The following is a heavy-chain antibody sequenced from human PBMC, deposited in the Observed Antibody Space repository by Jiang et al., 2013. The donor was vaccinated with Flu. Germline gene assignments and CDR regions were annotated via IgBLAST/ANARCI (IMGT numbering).Heavy chain of an antibody. J-gene: IGHJ6*02. CDR2: TYYRSKWYN. V-gene: IGHV6-1*01. CDR3: AGRSSSWYGDYYYGMDV. CDR1: GDSVSSNSAA. D-gene: IGHD6-13*01. Sequence: QTLSLTCAISGDSVSSNSAAWNWIRQSPSRGLEWLGRTYYRSKWYNDYAVSVKSRITINPDTSKNQFSLQLNSVTPEDTAVYYCAGRSSSWYGDYYYGMDVWGQGTTVTVSS.